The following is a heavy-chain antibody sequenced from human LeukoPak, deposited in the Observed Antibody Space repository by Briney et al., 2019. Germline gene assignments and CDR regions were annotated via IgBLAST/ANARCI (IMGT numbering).Heavy chain of an antibody. Sequence: GASVKVSCKASGYTFTSYGISWVRQAPGQGLEWMGWISAYNGNTNYAQKLQGRVTMTTDTSTSTAYMELRSLRSDDTAVYYCARAHELLWFGETSELANFDYWGQGTLVTVSS. D-gene: IGHD3-10*01. J-gene: IGHJ4*02. CDR1: GYTFTSYG. V-gene: IGHV1-18*01. CDR2: ISAYNGNT. CDR3: ARAHELLWFGETSELANFDY.